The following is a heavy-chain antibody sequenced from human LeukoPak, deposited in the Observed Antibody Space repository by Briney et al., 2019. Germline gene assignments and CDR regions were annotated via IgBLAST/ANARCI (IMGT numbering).Heavy chain of an antibody. Sequence: GSLRLSCAASGFTFSDYYMSWIRQAPGKGLEWVSYISSSGSTIYYADSVKGRFTISRDNAKNSLYLQMNSLRAEDTAVYYCARDAELVRGVYYFDYWGQGTLVTVSS. CDR1: GFTFSDYY. D-gene: IGHD6-13*01. J-gene: IGHJ4*02. V-gene: IGHV3-11*01. CDR2: ISSSGSTI. CDR3: ARDAELVRGVYYFDY.